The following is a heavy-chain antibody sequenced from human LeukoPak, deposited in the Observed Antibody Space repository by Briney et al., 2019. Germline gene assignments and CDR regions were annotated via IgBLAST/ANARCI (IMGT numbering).Heavy chain of an antibody. CDR2: ISSNGESA. CDR3: ARGGSLLGYYYGMDV. J-gene: IGHJ6*02. CDR1: GFTFSSYV. V-gene: IGHV3-64*02. D-gene: IGHD1-26*01. Sequence: GGSLRLSCVASGFTFSSYVMHWVRQAPGKGLEYVSAISSNGESAFYADSVKGRFTISRDNSKNTLYLQMGSLRVEDMAVYYCARGGSLLGYYYGMDVWGQGTTVSVSS.